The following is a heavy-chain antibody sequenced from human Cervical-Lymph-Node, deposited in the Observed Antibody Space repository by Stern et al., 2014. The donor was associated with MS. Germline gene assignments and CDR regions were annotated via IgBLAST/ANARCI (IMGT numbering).Heavy chain of an antibody. Sequence: VQLVQSEAEVKKPGASVKVSFKTSGFSFTAAYGIHWVPQAPGQGLEWIGWVIAHNCNSDYARTIQGRVTMTTYRSTNTAYLEVSILRSDDTAVDYCSRGKECAGDFYVGYFDTWGQGPLLTVSS. D-gene: IGHD2-21*01. CDR1: GFSFTAAYG. J-gene: IGHJ4*02. V-gene: IGHV1-18*01. CDR2: VIAHNCNS. CDR3: SRGKECAGDFYVGYFDT.